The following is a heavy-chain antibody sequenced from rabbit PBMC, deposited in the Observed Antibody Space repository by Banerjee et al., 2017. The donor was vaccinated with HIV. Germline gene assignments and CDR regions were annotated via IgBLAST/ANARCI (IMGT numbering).Heavy chain of an antibody. J-gene: IGHJ4*01. Sequence: QEQLEESGGDLVKPEGSLTLTCTASGFSFNNKYVMCWVRQAPGKGLEWIGCIYAGSRGITYYASWAKGRFTISKTSSTTVTLQMTSLTAADTATYFCARDLAGVIGWNFNLWGPGTLVTVS. CDR1: GFSFNNKYV. CDR3: ARDLAGVIGWNFNL. CDR2: IYAGSRGIT. D-gene: IGHD4-1*01. V-gene: IGHV1S45*01.